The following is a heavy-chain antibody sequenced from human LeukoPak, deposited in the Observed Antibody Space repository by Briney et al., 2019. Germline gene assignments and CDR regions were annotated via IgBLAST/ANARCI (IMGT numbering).Heavy chain of an antibody. CDR3: SRDLGTGRPHDV. CDR1: GFTFSSYW. CDR2: IKQDGSEK. J-gene: IGHJ1*01. D-gene: IGHD3/OR15-3a*01. V-gene: IGHV3-7*01. Sequence: GGSLRLSCAASGFTFSSYWMSWVRQAPGKGLEWVANIKQDGSEKYYADSVRGRFTISRDNARDALYLQMNSLRTEDTGLYYCSRDLGTGRPHDVWGLGTLVTVSS.